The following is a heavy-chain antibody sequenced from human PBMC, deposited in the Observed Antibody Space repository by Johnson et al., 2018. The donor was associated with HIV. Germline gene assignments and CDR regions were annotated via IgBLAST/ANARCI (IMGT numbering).Heavy chain of an antibody. CDR3: SKDSSRWEQLAYAFDI. CDR1: GFTFSSYG. Sequence: QVQLVESGGGVVQPGRSLRLSCAASGFTFSSYGMHWVRQAPGKGLEWVAVIWYDGSNKYYADSVKGRFTISRDNSKNTLYLQMISLRAADTAVYYRSKDSSRWEQLAYAFDIWGQGTMVTVSS. CDR2: IWYDGSNK. V-gene: IGHV3-33*06. D-gene: IGHD6-6*01. J-gene: IGHJ3*02.